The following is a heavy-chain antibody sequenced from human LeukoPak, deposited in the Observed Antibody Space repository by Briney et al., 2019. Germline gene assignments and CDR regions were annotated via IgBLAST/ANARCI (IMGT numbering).Heavy chain of an antibody. CDR3: ARGTVFNY. V-gene: IGHV3-74*01. J-gene: IGHJ4*02. Sequence: AGSLRLSCAASGCTFDDYGWSWVRQAPGKGLVWVSRINSDGSSTSYADPVKGGFTISRNNAKKRLHLQMNNVRAEDAAVYQCARGTVFNYWGQGTLVAVSS. CDR2: INSDGSST. CDR1: GCTFDDYG. D-gene: IGHD4-17*01.